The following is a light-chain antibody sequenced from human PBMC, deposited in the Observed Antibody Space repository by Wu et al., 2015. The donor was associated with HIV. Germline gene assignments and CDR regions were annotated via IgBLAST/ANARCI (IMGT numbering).Light chain of an antibody. CDR1: QRVSSTY. J-gene: IGKJ2*01. CDR2: DAS. CDR3: QQYANYPYT. Sequence: EIVLTQSPGTLSLSPGERATLSCRASQRVSSTYLAWYQQKPGKSPRLLIYDASSRATGIPDRFSGSGSGTDFTLTISRLEPEDFAVYYCQQYANYPYTFGQGTKLEI. V-gene: IGKV3-20*01.